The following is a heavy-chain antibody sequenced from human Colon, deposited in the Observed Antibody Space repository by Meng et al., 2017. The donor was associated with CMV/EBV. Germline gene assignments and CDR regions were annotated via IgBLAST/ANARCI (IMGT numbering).Heavy chain of an antibody. CDR3: AREAGGIDY. Sequence: SETLSLTCTVSGGSISSGDDYWSWIRQPPGKGLEWIGFIHHSGRNYYRPSLKSRFIMSVDTSKNEFSLKLSSVTAADTAVYFCAREAGGIDYWGQGTLVTVSS. V-gene: IGHV4-30-4*08. CDR1: GGSISSGDDY. D-gene: IGHD3-10*01. CDR2: IHHSGRN. J-gene: IGHJ4*02.